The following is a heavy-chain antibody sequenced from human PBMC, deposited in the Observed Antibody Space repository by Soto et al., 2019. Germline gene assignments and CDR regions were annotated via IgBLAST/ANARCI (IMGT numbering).Heavy chain of an antibody. CDR1: GGSISSYY. CDR3: ARRYSSAFDI. J-gene: IGHJ3*02. CDR2: IYYSGST. Sequence: QVQLQESGPGLVKPSETLSLTCTVSGGSISSYYWSWIRQPPGKGLEWIGYIYYSGSTNNNPSSKSRITISVDTSKTQCSLKLSSVTAADTAGDYCARRYSSAFDIWGQGTMVTVSS. D-gene: IGHD6-13*01. V-gene: IGHV4-59*08.